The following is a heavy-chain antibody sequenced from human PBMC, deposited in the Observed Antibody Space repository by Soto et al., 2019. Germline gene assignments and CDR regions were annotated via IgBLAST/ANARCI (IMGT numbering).Heavy chain of an antibody. J-gene: IGHJ4*02. Sequence: EVQLVESGGGLVKPGGSLRLSCAASGFTFSSYSMNWVRQAPGKGLEWVSSISSSGGSTYYADSVKGRFTISRDNSKNTLYLQMNSLRAEDTAVYYCAKQYSSSLYYFDYWGQGTLVTVSS. CDR2: ISSSGGST. V-gene: IGHV3-23*04. D-gene: IGHD6-13*01. CDR3: AKQYSSSLYYFDY. CDR1: GFTFSSYS.